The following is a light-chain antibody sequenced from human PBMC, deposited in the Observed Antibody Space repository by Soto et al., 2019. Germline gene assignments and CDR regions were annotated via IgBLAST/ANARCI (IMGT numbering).Light chain of an antibody. CDR2: AAS. Sequence: IQLTQSPSSLSASVGDRVTITCRASQGISSYLAWYQQKPGKAPKLLIYAASTLQSGVPSRFSGSGSGTDFTLTISRLEPEDFAVYSCQQYGGSPLFTFGPGTRVDFK. J-gene: IGKJ3*01. V-gene: IGKV1-9*01. CDR1: QGISSY. CDR3: QQYGGSPLFT.